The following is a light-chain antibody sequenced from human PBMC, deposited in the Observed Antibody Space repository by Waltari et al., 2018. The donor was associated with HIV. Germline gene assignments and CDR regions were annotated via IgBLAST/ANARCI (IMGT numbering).Light chain of an antibody. V-gene: IGKV1-5*03. CDR3: HHYYTPMWT. J-gene: IGKJ1*01. CDR1: RSISAW. CDR2: KES. Sequence: EIQMTKSPSTLSASLGDRVTITCRASRSISAWLAWYQQKPGKAPNLLIYKESTLESGVPSRFSGSVSGTEFTLTIASLQPDDFATYYCHHYYTPMWTFGQGTKVEIK.